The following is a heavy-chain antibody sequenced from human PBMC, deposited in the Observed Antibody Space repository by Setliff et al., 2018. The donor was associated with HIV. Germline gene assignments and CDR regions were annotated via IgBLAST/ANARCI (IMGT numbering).Heavy chain of an antibody. CDR1: GGSINSRSYY. V-gene: IGHV4-39*01. J-gene: IGHJ4*02. CDR3: ARRGMWSYETGGNPTATFDY. CDR2: IYFSGTP. D-gene: IGHD2-8*02. Sequence: SETLSLTCTVSGGSINSRSYYWAWIRQPPGKGLEWVASIYFSGTPYYNPSLKNRATISVDTSKNQFSLKLSSVTAADTAVYYCARRGMWSYETGGNPTATFDYWGQGVLVTVS.